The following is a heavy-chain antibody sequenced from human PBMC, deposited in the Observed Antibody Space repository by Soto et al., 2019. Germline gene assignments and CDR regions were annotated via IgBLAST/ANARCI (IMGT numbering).Heavy chain of an antibody. CDR1: SGSISSSNW. CDR2: IYHSGST. J-gene: IGHJ5*02. V-gene: IGHV4-4*02. D-gene: IGHD2-15*01. CDR3: ATVGLGYCSGGSCYSSAWFDP. Sequence: QVQLQESGPGLVKPSGTPSLTCAVSSGSISSSNWWSWVRQPPGKGLEWIGEIYHSGSTNYNPAPQCRVTISVDKSKNQFSLKLSSVTAADTAVYYCATVGLGYCSGGSCYSSAWFDPWGQGTLVTVSS.